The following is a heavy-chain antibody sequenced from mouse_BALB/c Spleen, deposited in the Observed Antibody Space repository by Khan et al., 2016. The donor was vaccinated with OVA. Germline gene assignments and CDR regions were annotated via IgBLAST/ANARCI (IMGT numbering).Heavy chain of an antibody. J-gene: IGHJ3*01. CDR3: AGLAYYYDSEGFAY. D-gene: IGHD1-1*01. Sequence: EVELVESGGDVVKPGGSLKLSCAASGFSFSTYGMSWVRQPSDKRLEWVATVSTGGHYTYYPATVKGRFTISRDTAKNTLYLQMSSLKSEDTAIFYCAGLAYYYDSEGFAYWGQGTLVTVSA. CDR1: GFSFSTYG. V-gene: IGHV5-6*01. CDR2: VSTGGHYT.